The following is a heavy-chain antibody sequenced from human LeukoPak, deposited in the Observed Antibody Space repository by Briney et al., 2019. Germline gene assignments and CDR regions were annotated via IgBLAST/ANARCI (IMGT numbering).Heavy chain of an antibody. CDR1: GYTFTSYG. CDR2: INTNTGNP. Sequence: ASVKVSCKASGYTFTSYGINWVRQAPGQGLEWMGWINTNTGNPTYAQGFTGRFVFSLDTSVSTAYLQISSLKAEDTAVYYCARDGGYCSGGSCYEGGFGFDPWGQGTLVTVSS. D-gene: IGHD2-15*01. V-gene: IGHV7-4-1*02. J-gene: IGHJ5*02. CDR3: ARDGGYCSGGSCYEGGFGFDP.